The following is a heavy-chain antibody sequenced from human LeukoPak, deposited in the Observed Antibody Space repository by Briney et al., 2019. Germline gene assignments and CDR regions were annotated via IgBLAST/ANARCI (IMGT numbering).Heavy chain of an antibody. CDR3: AKAGYTSSWPLDY. Sequence: GGSLRLSCAASGFTFSSDGMSWVRQAPGKGLEWVSALSGSGSTTYYADSVKGRFTISRDNSKNTLFLEMNSLRVEDTAVYYCAKAGYTSSWPLDYWGQGTQVTVSS. V-gene: IGHV3-23*01. CDR2: LSGSGSTT. CDR1: GFTFSSDG. D-gene: IGHD6-13*01. J-gene: IGHJ4*02.